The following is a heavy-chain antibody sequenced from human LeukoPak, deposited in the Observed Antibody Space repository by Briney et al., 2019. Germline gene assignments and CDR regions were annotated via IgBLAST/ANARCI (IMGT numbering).Heavy chain of an antibody. CDR3: ARAGWSGYYFY. J-gene: IGHJ4*02. D-gene: IGHD3-3*01. Sequence: GASVRVSCKASGYTFTSYYMHWVRQAPGQGLEWMGIINPSGGSTSYAQKFQGRVTMTRDTSTSTVYMELSSLRSEDTAVYYCARAGWSGYYFYWGQGTLVTVSS. CDR1: GYTFTSYY. CDR2: INPSGGST. V-gene: IGHV1-46*01.